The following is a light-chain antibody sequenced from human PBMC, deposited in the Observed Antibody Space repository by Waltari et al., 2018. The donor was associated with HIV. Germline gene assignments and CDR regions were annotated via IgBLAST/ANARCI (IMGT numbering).Light chain of an antibody. CDR2: SNN. J-gene: IGLJ3*02. CDR3: ATWDGSLNGPV. V-gene: IGLV1-44*01. CDR1: GSNNGWST. Sequence: QSVLTQPPSASGTPGQRVTISCSGSGSNNGWSTVNWYQQLPGTAPKLLIYSNNQRPSRVPDRFSGSKSGTSASLAISGLQSDDETTYYCATWDGSLNGPVFGGGTKLTVL.